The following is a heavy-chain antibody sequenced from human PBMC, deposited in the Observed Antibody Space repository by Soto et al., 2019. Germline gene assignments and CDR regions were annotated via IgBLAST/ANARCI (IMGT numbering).Heavy chain of an antibody. CDR3: ARVSCSGGSCYSQRQHHYYYYYYMDV. D-gene: IGHD2-15*01. CDR2: IYYSGST. Sequence: SETLSLTCTVSGGSISSYYWSWIRQPPGKGLEWIGYIYYSGSTNYNPSLKSRVTISVDTSKNQFSLKLSSVTAADTAVYYCARVSCSGGSCYSQRQHHYYYYYYMDVWGKGTTVTVSS. CDR1: GGSISSYY. J-gene: IGHJ6*03. V-gene: IGHV4-59*01.